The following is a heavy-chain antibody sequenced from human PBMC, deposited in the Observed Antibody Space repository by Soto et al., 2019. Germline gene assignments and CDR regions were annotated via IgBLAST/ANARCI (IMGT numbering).Heavy chain of an antibody. J-gene: IGHJ4*02. CDR3: SHGYQQYFNS. CDR1: GLTLTNVW. CDR2: IRSIPDGGTT. V-gene: IGHV3-15*07. Sequence: EVQLVESGGGLVGPGGPLRLPCAVSGLTLTNVWMNGFRQAPGKGLGWVGRIRSIPDGGTTDFAAPVKGRFTISRDDSKNTLYLQMNSLKIEDTAVYYCSHGYQQYFNSWGQGTLVTVSS. D-gene: IGHD5-18*01.